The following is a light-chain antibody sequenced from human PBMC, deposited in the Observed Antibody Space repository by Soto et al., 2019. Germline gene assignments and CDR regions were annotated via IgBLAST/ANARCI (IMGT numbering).Light chain of an antibody. CDR1: QSVSSN. V-gene: IGKV3-15*01. Sequence: EIVLTQSPGTLSLSPGERATLSCRASQSVSSNNLAWFQQKPGQVPRLLIYGASNRATGVSARFSGSGSGTEFTLTISSLQSEDFAVYYCQQYHYWWTLGQGTKVDIK. CDR3: QQYHYWWT. CDR2: GAS. J-gene: IGKJ1*01.